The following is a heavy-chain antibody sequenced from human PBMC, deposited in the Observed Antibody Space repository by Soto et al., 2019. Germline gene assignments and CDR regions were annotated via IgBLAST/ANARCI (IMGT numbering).Heavy chain of an antibody. Sequence: QVQLVQSGAEVKKPGASVKVSCKVSGYILTDLSIHWVRQAPGKGLEWMGGFDPEDGETIYAQKFQGRVTMTEVTSTDTAYMELSSLRSEDTAVYYCAARSRYTSGQEFDYWGQGTLVTVSS. D-gene: IGHD6-19*01. V-gene: IGHV1-24*01. J-gene: IGHJ4*02. CDR2: FDPEDGET. CDR3: AARSRYTSGQEFDY. CDR1: GYILTDLS.